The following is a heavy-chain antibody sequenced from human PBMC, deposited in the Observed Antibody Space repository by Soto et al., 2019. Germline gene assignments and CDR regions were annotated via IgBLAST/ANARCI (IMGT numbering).Heavy chain of an antibody. CDR1: GFTFDDYA. Sequence: PGGSLRLSCAASGFTFDDYAMHWVRQAPGKGLEWVSGISWNSGSIGYADSVKGRFTISRDNAKNSLYLQMNSLSAEDTALYYCAKGSTAVSGHANRFDPWGQGTLVTVSS. J-gene: IGHJ5*01. V-gene: IGHV3-9*01. D-gene: IGHD6-19*01. CDR2: ISWNSGSI. CDR3: AKGSTAVSGHANRFDP.